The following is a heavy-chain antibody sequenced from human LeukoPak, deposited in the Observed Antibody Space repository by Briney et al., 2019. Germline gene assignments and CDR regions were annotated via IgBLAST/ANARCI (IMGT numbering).Heavy chain of an antibody. V-gene: IGHV3-7*01. D-gene: IGHD5-18*01. Sequence: GGSLRLSCRTSGFIFTSYWMTWVRQAPGQGLEWVGNINPDEKTTFYGDSVKGRFTISRDNAKNSLFLQMNSLRVEDTAIYYCATSKDTAGGPYWGRGTLVTVSS. CDR3: ATSKDTAGGPY. J-gene: IGHJ4*02. CDR1: GFIFTSYW. CDR2: INPDEKTT.